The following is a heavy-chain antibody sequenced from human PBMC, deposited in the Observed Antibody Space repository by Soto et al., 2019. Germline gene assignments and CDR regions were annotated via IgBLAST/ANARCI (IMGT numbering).Heavy chain of an antibody. CDR1: GGSFSGYY. V-gene: IGHV4-34*01. J-gene: IGHJ6*02. CDR3: ARDGFGELLHDYYYCGMDV. CDR2: INHSGST. Sequence: PSETLSLTCAVYGGSFSGYYWSWIRQPPGKGLEWIGEINHSGSTNYNPSLKSRVTISVDTSKNQFSLKLSSVTAADTAVYYCARDGFGELLHDYYYCGMDVWGQGTTVTVSS. D-gene: IGHD3-10*01.